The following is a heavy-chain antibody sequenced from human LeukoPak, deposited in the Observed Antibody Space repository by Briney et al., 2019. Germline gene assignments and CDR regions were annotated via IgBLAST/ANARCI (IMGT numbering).Heavy chain of an antibody. CDR2: ISAYNGNT. CDR3: ARDRLDVCFGELSDAFDI. D-gene: IGHD3-10*01. V-gene: IGHV1-18*01. CDR1: GYTFTSYG. Sequence: GASVKVSCKASGYTFTSYGISWVRQAPGQGLEWMGWISAYNGNTNYAQKLQGRVTMTADTSTSTAYMELRSLRSDDTAVYYCARDRLDVCFGELSDAFDIWGQGTMVTVSS. J-gene: IGHJ3*02.